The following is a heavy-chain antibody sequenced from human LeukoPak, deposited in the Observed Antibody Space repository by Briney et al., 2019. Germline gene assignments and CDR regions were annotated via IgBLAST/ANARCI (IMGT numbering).Heavy chain of an antibody. J-gene: IGHJ4*02. D-gene: IGHD3-10*02. Sequence: GSLRLSCAASGFTFSSYSMNWVRQAPGKGLEWVSSISSSSSYIYYADSVKGRFTISRDNAKNSLYLRMNSLRAEDTAVYYCASGSGLITMSYWGQGTLVTVSS. CDR1: GFTFSSYS. CDR3: ASGSGLITMSY. V-gene: IGHV3-21*01. CDR2: ISSSSSYI.